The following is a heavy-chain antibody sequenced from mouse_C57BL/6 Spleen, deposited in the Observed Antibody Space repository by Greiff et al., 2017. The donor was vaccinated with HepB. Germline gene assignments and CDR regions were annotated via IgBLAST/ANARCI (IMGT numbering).Heavy chain of an antibody. Sequence: VQLQQSGAELVMPGASVKLSCKASGYTFTSYWMHWVKQRPGQGLEWIGEIDPSDSYTNYNQKFKGKSTLTVDKSSSTAYMQLSSLTSEDSAVYYCARGDGHGGFAYWGQGTLVTVSA. CDR3: ARGDGHGGFAY. J-gene: IGHJ3*01. CDR2: IDPSDSYT. CDR1: GYTFTSYW. V-gene: IGHV1-69*01. D-gene: IGHD2-3*01.